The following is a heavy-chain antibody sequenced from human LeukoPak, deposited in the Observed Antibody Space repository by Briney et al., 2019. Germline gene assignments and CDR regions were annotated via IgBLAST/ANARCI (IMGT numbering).Heavy chain of an antibody. CDR3: ARAPGYCSSTSCSRLGLFDY. J-gene: IGHJ4*02. CDR1: GGSISSYY. V-gene: IGHV4-59*12. CDR2: IYYSGST. D-gene: IGHD2-2*01. Sequence: SETLSLTCTVSGGSISSYYWSWIRQPPGKGLEWIGYIYYSGSTNYNPSLKSRVTISVDRSKNQFSLKLSSVTAADTAVYYCARAPGYCSSTSCSRLGLFDYWGQGTLVTVSS.